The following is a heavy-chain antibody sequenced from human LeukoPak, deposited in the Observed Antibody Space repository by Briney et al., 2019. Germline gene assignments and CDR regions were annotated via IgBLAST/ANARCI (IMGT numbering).Heavy chain of an antibody. CDR2: INHSGST. V-gene: IGHV4-34*01. Sequence: PSETLSLTCAVYGASFSGNYWSWIRQSPGKGLEWIGAINHSGSTNYNPSLKSRVTISVDTSKNQFSLKLSSVTAADTAVYYCAREGWLRLFDYWGQGTLVTVSS. CDR3: AREGWLRLFDY. D-gene: IGHD5-12*01. J-gene: IGHJ4*02. CDR1: GASFSGNY.